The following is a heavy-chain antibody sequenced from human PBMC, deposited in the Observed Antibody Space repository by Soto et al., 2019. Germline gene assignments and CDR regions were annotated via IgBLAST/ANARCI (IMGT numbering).Heavy chain of an antibody. CDR1: GGSISSSSYY. J-gene: IGHJ4*02. Sequence: SETLSLTCTVSGGSISSSSYYWGWIRQPPGKGLEWIGSIYYSGSTYYNTSLKSRVTISVDTSKNQFSLKLSSVTAADTAVYYCARLELGIDYWGQGTLVTVSS. CDR3: ARLELGIDY. V-gene: IGHV4-39*01. CDR2: IYYSGST. D-gene: IGHD7-27*01.